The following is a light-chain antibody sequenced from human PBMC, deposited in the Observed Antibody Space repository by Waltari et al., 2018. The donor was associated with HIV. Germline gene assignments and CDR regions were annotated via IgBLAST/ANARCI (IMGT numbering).Light chain of an antibody. CDR3: QSYDSSNQWV. Sequence: NFMLAQPHSVSGSPGKTVTMSCTRSSGSIASNFVQWYRQRPDSSPTIVIYEDNQRPSGVPGRFSGSIDSSSNSASLTIAGLKTEDEADYYCQSYDSSNQWVFGGGTKLTVL. CDR2: EDN. J-gene: IGLJ3*02. V-gene: IGLV6-57*01. CDR1: SGSIASNF.